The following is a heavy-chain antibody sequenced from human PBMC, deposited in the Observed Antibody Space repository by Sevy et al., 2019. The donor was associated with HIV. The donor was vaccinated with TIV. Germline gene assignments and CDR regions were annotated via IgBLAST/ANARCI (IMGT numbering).Heavy chain of an antibody. CDR2: ISYDGSNK. J-gene: IGHJ4*02. Sequence: GGSLRLSCAASGFTFSSYAMHWVRQAPGKGLEWVAVISYDGSNKYYADSVKGRFTISRDNSKNTLYLQMNSLRAEDTAGYYCARDFSSSWFDYWGQGTLVTVSS. CDR3: ARDFSSSWFDY. D-gene: IGHD6-13*01. CDR1: GFTFSSYA. V-gene: IGHV3-30-3*01.